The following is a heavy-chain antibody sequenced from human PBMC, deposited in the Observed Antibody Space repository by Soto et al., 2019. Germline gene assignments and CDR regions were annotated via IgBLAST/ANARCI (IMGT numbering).Heavy chain of an antibody. CDR2: TRNKVKNYTT. J-gene: IGHJ4*02. CDR1: GFVFSDHY. D-gene: IGHD1-26*01. V-gene: IGHV3-72*01. CDR3: VTGIAGASTTPGY. Sequence: EVQLVESGGALVQPGGSLRLSCVASGFVFSDHYVDWVRRAPGKGLEWVSGTRNKVKNYTTELAASAKGRFSISRDESRNSVFLEMNSLKVEDTAIYYCVTGIAGASTTPGYWGQGTLVTVSS.